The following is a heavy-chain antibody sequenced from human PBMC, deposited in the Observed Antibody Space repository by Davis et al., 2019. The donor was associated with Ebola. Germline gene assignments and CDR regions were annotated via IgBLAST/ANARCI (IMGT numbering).Heavy chain of an antibody. J-gene: IGHJ5*02. CDR1: GGSISGYY. D-gene: IGHD6-6*01. CDR2: IYYSGST. V-gene: IGHV4-59*08. Sequence: MPGGSLRLSCTVSGGSISGYYWSWIRQPPGKGLEWIGYIYYSGSTNYNPSLKSRVPISVDMYKNQFSLRLSSVSAADTAVYYCARQLYTGSSADWFDPWGQGTLVTVSS. CDR3: ARQLYTGSSADWFDP.